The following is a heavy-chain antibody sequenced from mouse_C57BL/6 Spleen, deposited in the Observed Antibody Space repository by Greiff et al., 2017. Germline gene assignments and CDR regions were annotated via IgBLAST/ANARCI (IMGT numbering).Heavy chain of an antibody. D-gene: IGHD2-4*01. CDR1: GFTFSDYG. J-gene: IGHJ1*03. Sequence: LVESGGGLVKPGGSLKLSCAASGFTFSDYGMHWVRQAPEKGLEWVAYISSGSSTIYYADTGKGRFTISRDNAKNTLFLQMTSLRSEDTAMYYCARFFDYDGGWYFDVWGTGTTVTVSS. CDR3: ARFFDYDGGWYFDV. V-gene: IGHV5-17*01. CDR2: ISSGSSTI.